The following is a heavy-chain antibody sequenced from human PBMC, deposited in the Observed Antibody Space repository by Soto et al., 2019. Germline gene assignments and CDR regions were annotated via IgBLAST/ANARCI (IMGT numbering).Heavy chain of an antibody. Sequence: QVQLVQSGAEVKKPGASVKVSCKASGYTFTSYGISWVRQAPGQGLEWMGWISAYNGNTNYAQKLQGRATMTTDTSTSTAYMKLRSLRSDDTAVYYWAREIYCTNGVCYTADYWGQGTLVTVSS. D-gene: IGHD2-8*01. V-gene: IGHV1-18*01. J-gene: IGHJ4*02. CDR2: ISAYNGNT. CDR3: AREIYCTNGVCYTADY. CDR1: GYTFTSYG.